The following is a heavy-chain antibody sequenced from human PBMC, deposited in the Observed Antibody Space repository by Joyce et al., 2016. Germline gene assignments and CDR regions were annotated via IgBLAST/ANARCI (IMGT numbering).Heavy chain of an antibody. V-gene: IGHV1-69*12. Sequence: QVLLVQSGATVKRPGSSLKVSCKSSGGAFSNFPVNWVRQAPGQRLEWMGGIIPFFGAAKYAEHFQGRVTLTADLSTRTAFMERSALTSADTAVYYCARGGTSSDHFFFYTLDIWGPGTTVIVSS. CDR1: GGAFSNFP. D-gene: IGHD1-14*01. J-gene: IGHJ6*02. CDR2: IIPFFGAA. CDR3: ARGGTSSDHFFFYTLDI.